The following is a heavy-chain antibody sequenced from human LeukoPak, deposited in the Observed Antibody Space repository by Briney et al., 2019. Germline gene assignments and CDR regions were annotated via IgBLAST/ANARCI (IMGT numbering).Heavy chain of an antibody. J-gene: IGHJ6*03. Sequence: SETLSLTCTVSGASISTYYWSWIRQPPGKGLEWIGYIYTSGSTNYNPSLKSRVTISVDTSKNQFSLKLSSVTAADTAAYYCARHVVFTWFNYDYYYMDVWGKGTTVTVSS. CDR3: ARHVVFTWFNYDYYYMDV. V-gene: IGHV4-4*09. D-gene: IGHD2-21*01. CDR2: IYTSGST. CDR1: GASISTYY.